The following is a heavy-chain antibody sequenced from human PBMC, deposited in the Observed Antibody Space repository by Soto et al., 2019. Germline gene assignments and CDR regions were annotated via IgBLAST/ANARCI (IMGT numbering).Heavy chain of an antibody. CDR3: ARDSGLDY. J-gene: IGHJ4*02. V-gene: IGHV3-48*03. CDR1: GFSFNTYA. CDR2: VSSSGSTI. D-gene: IGHD3-10*01. Sequence: LRLSCAASGFSFNTYALTWVRQAPGKGLEWVSSVSSSGSTIYYADSVKGRFTISRDNAKNSLYLQMNSLRAEDTAVYYCARDSGLDYWGQGTLVTVSS.